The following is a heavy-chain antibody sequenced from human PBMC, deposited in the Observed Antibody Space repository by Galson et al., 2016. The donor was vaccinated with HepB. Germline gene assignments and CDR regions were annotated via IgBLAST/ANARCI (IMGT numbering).Heavy chain of an antibody. D-gene: IGHD6-6*01. V-gene: IGHV3-23*01. CDR2: MSATSGTT. Sequence: SLRLSCAASGFTFSSYAMNWVRQAPGMGLEWVSVMSATSGTTYYADSVKGRFTVSRDNSKSTLYLQMNSLSVEDTAVYFCATKNSPSGGVFDYWGQGTLVTVSS. CDR1: GFTFSSYA. CDR3: ATKNSPSGGVFDY. J-gene: IGHJ4*02.